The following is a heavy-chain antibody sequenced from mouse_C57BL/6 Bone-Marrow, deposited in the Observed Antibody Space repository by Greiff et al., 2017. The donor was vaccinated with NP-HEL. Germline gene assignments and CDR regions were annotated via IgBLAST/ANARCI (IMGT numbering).Heavy chain of an antibody. CDR3: ARRGSSHSYYAMDY. V-gene: IGHV5-12*01. J-gene: IGHJ4*01. CDR1: GFTFSDYY. CDR2: ISNGGGST. Sequence: EVQLVESGGGLVQPGGSLKLSCAASGFTFSDYYMYWVRQTPEKRLEWVAYISNGGGSTYYPDTVKGRFTISRDNAKNTLYLQMSRLKSEDTAMYYCARRGSSHSYYAMDYWGQGTSVTVSS. D-gene: IGHD1-1*01.